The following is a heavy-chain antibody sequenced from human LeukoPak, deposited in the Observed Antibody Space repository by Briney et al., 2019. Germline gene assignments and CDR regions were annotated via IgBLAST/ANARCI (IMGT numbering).Heavy chain of an antibody. Sequence: PGGSLRLSCAASGFTFSSYDMHWVRQATGKGLEWVSAIGTAGDPYYPGSVKGRFTISRDNAKNTLYLQMNSLGAEDTAVYYCTTVLSSNRYNLCDYWGQGTLVTVSS. CDR1: GFTFSSYD. CDR2: IGTAGDP. J-gene: IGHJ4*02. V-gene: IGHV3-13*05. D-gene: IGHD6-13*01. CDR3: TTVLSSNRYNLCDY.